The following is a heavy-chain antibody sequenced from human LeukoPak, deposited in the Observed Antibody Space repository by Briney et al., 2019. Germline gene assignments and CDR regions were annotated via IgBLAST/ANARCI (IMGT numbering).Heavy chain of an antibody. CDR2: INPSGGST. V-gene: IGHV1-46*01. J-gene: IGHJ3*02. CDR3: ARDLSSSWYKNAFDI. D-gene: IGHD6-13*01. Sequence: GASVKVSCKASGYTFTSYYMHWVRQAPGQGLEGMGIINPSGGSTSYAQKFQGRVTMTRDMSTSTDYMELSSLRSEDTAVYYCARDLSSSWYKNAFDIWGQGTMVTVSS. CDR1: GYTFTSYY.